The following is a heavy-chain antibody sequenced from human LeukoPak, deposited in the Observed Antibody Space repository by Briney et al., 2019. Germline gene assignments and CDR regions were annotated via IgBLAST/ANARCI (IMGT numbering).Heavy chain of an antibody. CDR1: GGSISSGGYY. CDR2: IYYSGSA. J-gene: IGHJ2*01. D-gene: IGHD2-2*01. CDR3: ARDLGDCSSTSCPLYFDL. Sequence: SETLSLTCTVSGGSISSGGYYWSWILQHPVKGLEGIGYIYYSGSAYYNPTLKSPVTNSVDQSKTQFSLKLSSVTAADTAVYYCARDLGDCSSTSCPLYFDLWGRGTLVTVSS. V-gene: IGHV4-31*01.